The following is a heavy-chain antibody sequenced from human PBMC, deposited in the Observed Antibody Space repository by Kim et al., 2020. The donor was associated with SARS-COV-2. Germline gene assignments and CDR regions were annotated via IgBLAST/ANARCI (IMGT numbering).Heavy chain of an antibody. CDR1: GGSISSGGYY. CDR2: IYYSGST. V-gene: IGHV4-31*03. CDR3: ARDAYYYDSSGYYYVDAFDI. D-gene: IGHD3-22*01. J-gene: IGHJ3*02. Sequence: SETLSLTCTVSGGSISSGGYYWSWIRQHPGKGLEWIGYIYYSGSTYYNPSLKSRVTISVDTSKNQFSLKLSSVTAADTAVYYCARDAYYYDSSGYYYVDAFDIWGQGTMVTVSS.